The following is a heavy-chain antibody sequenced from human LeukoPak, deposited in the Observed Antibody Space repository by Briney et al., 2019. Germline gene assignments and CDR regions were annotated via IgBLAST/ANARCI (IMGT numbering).Heavy chain of an antibody. CDR1: GFTFSHYS. J-gene: IGHJ4*02. D-gene: IGHD2-2*01. CDR3: ARGGDCSSTSCFYFDY. V-gene: IGHV3-48*01. Sequence: GGSLRLSCAASGFTFSHYSMNWVRQAPGKGLEWISYIGIDSGNTKYADSVKGRFTISGDKAKNSLYLQMNSLRVEDTAVYYCARGGDCSSTSCFYFDYWGQGTLVTVSS. CDR2: IGIDSGNT.